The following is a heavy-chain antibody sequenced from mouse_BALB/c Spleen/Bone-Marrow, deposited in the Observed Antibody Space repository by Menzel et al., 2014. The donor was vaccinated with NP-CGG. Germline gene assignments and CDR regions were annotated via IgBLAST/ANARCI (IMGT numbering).Heavy chain of an antibody. CDR1: GYTFTSYW. CDR2: IYPGDGDT. Sequence: VQVVESGAELARPGASVKLSCKASGYTFTSYWMQWVKQRPGQGLEWIGAIYPGDGDTRYTQKFKGKATLTADKSSSTAYMQLSSLASEDSAVYYCARGGNYAGYYFDYWVQGTALTVSS. V-gene: IGHV1-87*01. CDR3: ARGGNYAGYYFDY. J-gene: IGHJ2*01. D-gene: IGHD2-1*01.